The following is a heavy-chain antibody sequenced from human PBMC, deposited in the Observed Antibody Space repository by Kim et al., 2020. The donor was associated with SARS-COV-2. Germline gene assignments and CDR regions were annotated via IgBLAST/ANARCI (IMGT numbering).Heavy chain of an antibody. D-gene: IGHD3-10*01. Sequence: YYKRCKGRVTITRETSASTTNMELSSLKSEETAVYYCASHAMVRGYFFDYWGQGTLVTVSS. V-gene: IGHV1-3*01. J-gene: IGHJ4*02. CDR3: ASHAMVRGYFFDY.